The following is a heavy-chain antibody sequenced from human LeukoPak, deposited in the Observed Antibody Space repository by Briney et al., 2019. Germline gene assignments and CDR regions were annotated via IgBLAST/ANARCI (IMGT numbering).Heavy chain of an antibody. V-gene: IGHV1-8*01. CDR2: MNRNSGNT. CDR3: ARVSAGWLQSLGY. J-gene: IGHJ4*02. Sequence: ASVKVSCKSSGYTFTRYDINWVRQAPGQGLEGMGWMNRNSGNTGYAQKFQGRVTLNRNTSISTAYMELSSLRSEGTAVYYCARVSAGWLQSLGYWGQGTLVTVSS. D-gene: IGHD5-24*01. CDR1: GYTFTRYD.